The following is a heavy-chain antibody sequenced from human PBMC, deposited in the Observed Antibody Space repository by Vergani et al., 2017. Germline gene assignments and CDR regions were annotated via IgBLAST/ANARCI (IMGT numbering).Heavy chain of an antibody. CDR2: ISSSSSTI. CDR1: GFTFSSYS. Sequence: EVQLVESGGGLVQPGGSLRLSCAASGFTFSSYSMNWVGQAPGKGLGWVSYISSSSSTISYADSVKGRFTISRDNAKNALYLQMNSLRAEDTAVYYCARGLGPVCGGDCYSFDYWGQGTLVTVSS. V-gene: IGHV3-48*04. D-gene: IGHD2-21*02. CDR3: ARGLGPVCGGDCYSFDY. J-gene: IGHJ4*02.